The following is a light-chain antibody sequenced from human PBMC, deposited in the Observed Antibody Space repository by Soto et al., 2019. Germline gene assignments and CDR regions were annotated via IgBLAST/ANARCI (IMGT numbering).Light chain of an antibody. CDR3: SSYTSGSTVV. CDR1: SSDVGGYNY. J-gene: IGLJ2*01. Sequence: QSALTQPASVSGSPGQSITISCTGTSSDVGGYNYVFWYQQHPGKAPKLMIYDVSNRPSGVSNRFSGSKSGNTASLTISGLQAGDEADYYCSSYTSGSTVVFGGGTTPTVL. V-gene: IGLV2-14*01. CDR2: DVS.